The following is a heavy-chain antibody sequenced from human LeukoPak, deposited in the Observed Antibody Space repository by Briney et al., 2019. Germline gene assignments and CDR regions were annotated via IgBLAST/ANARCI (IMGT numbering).Heavy chain of an antibody. CDR2: IYHSGST. CDR3: ARNYDSSGYYGYYFDY. J-gene: IGHJ4*02. Sequence: SETLSLTCTVSGYSISSGYHWGWIRQPPRKGLEWIGSIYHSGSTYYNPSLKSRVTISVDTSKNQFSLKLSSVTAADTAVYYCARNYDSSGYYGYYFDYWGQGTLVTVSS. D-gene: IGHD3-22*01. V-gene: IGHV4-38-2*02. CDR1: GYSISSGYH.